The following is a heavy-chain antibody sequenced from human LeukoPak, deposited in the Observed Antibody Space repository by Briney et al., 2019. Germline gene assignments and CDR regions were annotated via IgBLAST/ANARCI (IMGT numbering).Heavy chain of an antibody. CDR2: ISSSSSYI. V-gene: IGHV3-21*01. D-gene: IGHD6-19*01. Sequence: GGSLRLSCAASGFTFSNYSMNWVRQAPGKGLEWVSSISSSSSYIYYADSVKGRFTISRDNAKNSLYLQMNSLRAEDTAVYYCARAPRPVAGTLFDYWGQGTLVTVSS. CDR3: ARAPRPVAGTLFDY. J-gene: IGHJ4*02. CDR1: GFTFSNYS.